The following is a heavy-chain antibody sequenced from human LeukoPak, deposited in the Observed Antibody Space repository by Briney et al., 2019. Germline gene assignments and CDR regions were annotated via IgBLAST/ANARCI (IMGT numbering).Heavy chain of an antibody. CDR3: ARGPEEWELVDAFDI. CDR2: ISYDGSNK. CDR1: GFTFSSYA. Sequence: GGSLRLSCAASGFTFSSYAMHWVCQAPGKGLEWVAVISYDGSNKYYADSVKGRSTISRDNSKNTLYLQMNSLRAEDTAVYYCARGPEEWELVDAFDIWGQGTMVTVSS. D-gene: IGHD1-26*01. J-gene: IGHJ3*02. V-gene: IGHV3-30*04.